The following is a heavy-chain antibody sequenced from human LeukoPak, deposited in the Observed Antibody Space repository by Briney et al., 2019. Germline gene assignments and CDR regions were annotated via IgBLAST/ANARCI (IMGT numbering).Heavy chain of an antibody. Sequence: GGSLRLSCAASGFTFSSYGMHWVRQAPGEGLEWVAVISYDGSNKYYADSVKGRFTISRDNSKNTLYLQMNSLRAEDTAVYYCAKDPGRGSSALDYWGQGTLVTVSS. CDR3: AKDPGRGSSALDY. D-gene: IGHD2-15*01. J-gene: IGHJ4*02. CDR1: GFTFSSYG. V-gene: IGHV3-30*18. CDR2: ISYDGSNK.